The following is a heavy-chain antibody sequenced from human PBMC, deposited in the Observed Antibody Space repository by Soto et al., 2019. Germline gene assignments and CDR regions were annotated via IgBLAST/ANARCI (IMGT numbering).Heavy chain of an antibody. J-gene: IGHJ6*02. CDR3: ARVTTNYYYGMDV. Sequence: SETLSLTCRVSGGSMSGYYWSWIRQPPGKGLEWIGYIYYSGSTNYNPSLKSRVTISVDTSKNQFSLKLSSVTAADTAVYYCARVTTNYYYGMDVWGQGTTVTGS. CDR1: GGSMSGYY. CDR2: IYYSGST. D-gene: IGHD4-17*01. V-gene: IGHV4-59*01.